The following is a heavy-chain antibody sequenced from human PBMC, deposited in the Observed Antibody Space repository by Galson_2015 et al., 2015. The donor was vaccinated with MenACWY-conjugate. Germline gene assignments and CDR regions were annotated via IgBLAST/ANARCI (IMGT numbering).Heavy chain of an antibody. D-gene: IGHD5-18*01. CDR2: IGGSSEYR. CDR3: AREAAGYSYGDY. Sequence: SLRLSCAVSGFIFSNYAISWLRQPPGKGLEWVSAIGGSSEYRYYADSVKGRFTISRDNSKNTLYLQMNSLRAGDTAVYYCAREAAGYSYGDYWGQGILVTVSS. CDR1: GFIFSNYA. J-gene: IGHJ4*02. V-gene: IGHV3-23*01.